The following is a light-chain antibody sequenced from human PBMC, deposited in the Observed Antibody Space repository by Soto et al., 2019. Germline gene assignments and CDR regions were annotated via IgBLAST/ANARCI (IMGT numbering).Light chain of an antibody. CDR2: EVG. Sequence: QSVLTQPASVSGSPGQSITIPSTGTSSDVGSYNYVSWYQQHPGKAPKLMVYEVGDRPSGISSRFSGSKSGNTASLTISGLQTEDEADYYCSSYTSSSTLFGTGTKVTVL. CDR1: SSDVGSYNY. CDR3: SSYTSSSTL. V-gene: IGLV2-14*01. J-gene: IGLJ1*01.